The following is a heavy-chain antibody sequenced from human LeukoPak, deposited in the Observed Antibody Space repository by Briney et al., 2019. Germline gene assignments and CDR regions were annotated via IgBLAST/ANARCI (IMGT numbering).Heavy chain of an antibody. Sequence: SETLSLTCAVYGGSFSGYYWSWIRQPPGKGLEWIGEINHSGSTNYNPSLKSRVTISVDTSKNQFSLKLSSVTAADTAVYYCARARGDYDFWSGYYYYYYYGMDVWGQGTTVTVSS. CDR3: ARARGDYDFWSGYYYYYYYGMDV. V-gene: IGHV4-34*01. J-gene: IGHJ6*02. CDR1: GGSFSGYY. D-gene: IGHD3-3*01. CDR2: INHSGST.